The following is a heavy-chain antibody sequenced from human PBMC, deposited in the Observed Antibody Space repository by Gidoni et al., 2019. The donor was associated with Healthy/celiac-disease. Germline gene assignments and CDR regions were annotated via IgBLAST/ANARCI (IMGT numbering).Heavy chain of an antibody. V-gene: IGHV1-46*01. CDR1: GYTFTSYY. D-gene: IGHD3-9*01. J-gene: IGHJ6*02. Sequence: QVQLVQSGAEVKKPGASVKVSCKASGYTFTSYYMHWVRQAPGQGLEWMGIINPSGGSTSYAQKFQGRVTMTRDTSTSTVYMELSSLRSEDTAVYYCARVGYYDILTGYPGMDVWGQGTTVTVSS. CDR2: INPSGGST. CDR3: ARVGYYDILTGYPGMDV.